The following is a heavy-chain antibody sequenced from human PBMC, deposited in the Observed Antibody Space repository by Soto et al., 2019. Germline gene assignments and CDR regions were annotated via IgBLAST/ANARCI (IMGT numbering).Heavy chain of an antibody. D-gene: IGHD3-10*01. J-gene: IGHJ6*02. CDR1: GDTFKNCV. CDR3: AAELGFGKLSVV. V-gene: IGHV1-69*01. Sequence: QVQVVQSGVEVRRPGSSVKVSCKASGDTFKNCVISWVRQAPGQGLEWMGGIIPLFGTTDFAQRFQGRLIITTHESTSTAYMELSRLRSEDTATYYCAAELGFGKLSVVWGQGTTVIVSS. CDR2: IIPLFGTT.